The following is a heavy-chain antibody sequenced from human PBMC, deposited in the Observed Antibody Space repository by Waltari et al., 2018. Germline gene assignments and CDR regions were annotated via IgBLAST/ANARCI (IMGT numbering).Heavy chain of an antibody. CDR1: GGSFSGYY. J-gene: IGHJ4*02. V-gene: IGHV4-34*01. CDR3: ARDQGSTIGTSFDD. Sequence: QVQLQQWGAGLLKTSETLSLTCAVYGGSFSGYYWRWIRQPPGKGLEWIGDINHSGSTNYNPSLKSRVTISIDTSKNQFSLKLTSVTAADTAVYFCARDQGSTIGTSFDDWGQGTLVTVST. D-gene: IGHD1-1*01. CDR2: INHSGST.